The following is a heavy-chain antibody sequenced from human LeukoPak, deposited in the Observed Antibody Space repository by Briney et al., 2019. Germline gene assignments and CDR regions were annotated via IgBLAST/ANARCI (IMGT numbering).Heavy chain of an antibody. J-gene: IGHJ1*01. CDR2: IEYDGSTK. V-gene: IGHV3-30*02. CDR1: GFAFSTYG. D-gene: IGHD1-26*01. CDR3: AKGASGSYYVYFQE. Sequence: GGSLRLSCAASGFAFSTYGIHWVRQAPGKGLEWVAFIEYDGSTKNYADSVKGRFTVSRDNSKTTLYLQMNSLRAEDTAVYYCAKGASGSYYVYFQEWGQGTLVTVSS.